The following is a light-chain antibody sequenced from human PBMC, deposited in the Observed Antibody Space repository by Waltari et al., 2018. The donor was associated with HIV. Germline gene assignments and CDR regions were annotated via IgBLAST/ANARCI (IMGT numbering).Light chain of an antibody. CDR1: QSVSSA. CDR2: GTS. Sequence: EIVMTQSPATLSVSPGERASLSCRASQSVSSALAWYQQKPGQAPRLLIYGTSSRATGIPDRFSGSGSGTEFTLTISSLQSEDFAVYYCHQYNNWPLTFGPGTKVDIK. CDR3: HQYNNWPLT. V-gene: IGKV3-15*01. J-gene: IGKJ3*01.